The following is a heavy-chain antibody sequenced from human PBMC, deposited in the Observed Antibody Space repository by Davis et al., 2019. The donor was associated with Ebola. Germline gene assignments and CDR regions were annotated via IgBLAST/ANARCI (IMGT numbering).Heavy chain of an antibody. CDR3: ARGSRNMDV. V-gene: IGHV3-7*03. CDR2: IKEDGSEK. J-gene: IGHJ6*02. Sequence: PGGSLRLSCAASGFTFRSYWMSWVRQAPGKGLEWVAKIKEDGSEKLEVDSVKGRFTISRDNAKDSLYLQMNSLRAEDTAVYYWARGSRNMDVWGQGTTVTVSS. CDR1: GFTFRSYW.